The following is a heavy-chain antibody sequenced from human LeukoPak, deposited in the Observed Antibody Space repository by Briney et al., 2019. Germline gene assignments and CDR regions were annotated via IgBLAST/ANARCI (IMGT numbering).Heavy chain of an antibody. Sequence: SETLSLTCTVSGGSISSYYWSWIRQPPGKGLEWIGYIYYSGSTNYNPSLKSRVTISVDTSKNQFSLKLSSVTAADTAVYYCARQEVRCSPPTCYPYYLGNWGQGALVTVSS. CDR2: IYYSGST. CDR1: GGSISSYY. V-gene: IGHV4-59*08. CDR3: ARQEVRCSPPTCYPYYLGN. D-gene: IGHD2-2*01. J-gene: IGHJ4*02.